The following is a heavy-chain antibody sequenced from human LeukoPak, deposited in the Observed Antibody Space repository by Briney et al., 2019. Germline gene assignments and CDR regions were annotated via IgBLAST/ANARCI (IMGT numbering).Heavy chain of an antibody. CDR1: GNSFTTSL. Sequence: ESLRISWKDSGNSFTTSLIVWVRQIPGKGLELIGIIYPGDSYTKYSPSFKGQVTISADKYISNAYLQWSSLTASDTAIYYCTRPKYSSSLAFDYWGQGTPVTVSS. J-gene: IGHJ4*02. CDR3: TRPKYSSSLAFDY. V-gene: IGHV5-51*01. CDR2: IYPGDSYT. D-gene: IGHD6-6*01.